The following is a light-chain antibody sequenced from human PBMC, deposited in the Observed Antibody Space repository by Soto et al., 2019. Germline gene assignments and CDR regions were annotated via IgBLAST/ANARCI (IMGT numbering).Light chain of an antibody. V-gene: IGKV1-9*01. CDR2: AAS. Sequence: IQLTQSPSSLSASVGDRVTITCRASQGISSYLAWYQQKPGKAPKLLIYAASTLQSGVPSRFRGSGSGTDFTLTISSLQLEDFATYYCQQLNSYPPGLTFGGGTKVEIK. J-gene: IGKJ4*01. CDR3: QQLNSYPPGLT. CDR1: QGISSY.